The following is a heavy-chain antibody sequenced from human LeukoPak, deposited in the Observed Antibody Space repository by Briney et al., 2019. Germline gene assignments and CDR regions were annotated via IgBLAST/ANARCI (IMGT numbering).Heavy chain of an antibody. J-gene: IGHJ4*02. CDR1: GYTFTSYG. CDR3: ARVMGGAAAVVTALSWDY. V-gene: IGHV1-18*01. Sequence: ASVKVSCKASGYTFTSYGISWVRQAPGQGLEWMGWIGAYNGNTNYAQKLQGRVTMTTDTSTSTAYMELRSLRSDDTAVYYCARVMGGAAAVVTALSWDYWGQGTLVTVSS. D-gene: IGHD2-21*02. CDR2: IGAYNGNT.